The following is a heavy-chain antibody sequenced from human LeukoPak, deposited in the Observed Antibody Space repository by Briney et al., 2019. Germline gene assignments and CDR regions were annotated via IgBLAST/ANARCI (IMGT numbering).Heavy chain of an antibody. Sequence: SETLSLTCAVSGDSISSSHWWSWVRQPPGKGLEWIGEIYHSGSTNYNPSLKSRVTISVDKSKNQFSLKLSSVTAADTAVYYCACPGVRGVRSFDYWGQGTLVTVSS. V-gene: IGHV4-4*02. CDR3: ACPGVRGVRSFDY. CDR1: GDSISSSHW. D-gene: IGHD3-10*02. J-gene: IGHJ4*02. CDR2: IYHSGST.